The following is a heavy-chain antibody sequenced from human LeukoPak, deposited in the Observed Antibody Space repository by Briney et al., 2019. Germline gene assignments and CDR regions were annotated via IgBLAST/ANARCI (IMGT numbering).Heavy chain of an antibody. CDR2: INHSGGT. D-gene: IGHD3-16*02. J-gene: IGHJ4*02. CDR3: ARGRDYVWGSYRSHVPFDY. CDR1: GGSFSGYY. V-gene: IGHV4-34*01. Sequence: PSETLSLTCAVYGGSFSGYYWSWIRQPPGKGLEWIGEINHSGGTNYNPSLKSRVTISVDTSKNQFSLKLSSVTAADTAVYYCARGRDYVWGSYRSHVPFDYWGQGTLVTVSS.